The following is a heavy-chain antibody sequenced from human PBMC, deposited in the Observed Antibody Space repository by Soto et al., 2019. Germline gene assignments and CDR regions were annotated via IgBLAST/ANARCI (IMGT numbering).Heavy chain of an antibody. D-gene: IGHD6-19*01. CDR3: AKGRIAVAAPYNWFDP. Sequence: GGSLRLSCAASGSTFSSYAMSWVRQAPGKGLEWVSSITGGGENTHYADSVKGRFTISRDNSMNTLSLQMNTLRVEDTAVYHCAKGRIAVAAPYNWFDPWGQGTQVTVSS. J-gene: IGHJ5*02. CDR2: ITGGGENT. V-gene: IGHV3-23*01. CDR1: GSTFSSYA.